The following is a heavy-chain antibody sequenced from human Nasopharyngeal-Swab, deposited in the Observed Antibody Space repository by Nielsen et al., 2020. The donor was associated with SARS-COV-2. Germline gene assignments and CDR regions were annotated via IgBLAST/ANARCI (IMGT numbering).Heavy chain of an antibody. V-gene: IGHV3-11*01. Sequence: GESLKIYCAASGFTFSDYYMSWLRQAPGKGLEWVSYISSSGITIYYADSVKGRFTISRDNAKNSLYLQMNSLRAEDTAVYYCARPQCRCGGDCHYYFDYWGQGTLVTVSS. CDR3: ARPQCRCGGDCHYYFDY. CDR2: ISSSGITI. CDR1: GFTFSDYY. J-gene: IGHJ4*02. D-gene: IGHD2-21*02.